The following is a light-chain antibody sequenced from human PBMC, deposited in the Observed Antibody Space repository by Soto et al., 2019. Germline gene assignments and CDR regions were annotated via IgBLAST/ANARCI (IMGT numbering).Light chain of an antibody. CDR1: QSVSSN. Sequence: EIVMTQSPATLSVSPGERATLSCRASQSVSSNLAWYQQKPGQAPRLLIYGASTRATGIPARFXXXXXGTXXXXXXXXXXSEDFAVXXCQXYNNWXPWTFGQGTKVEIK. CDR3: QXYNNWXPWT. V-gene: IGKV3-15*01. J-gene: IGKJ1*01. CDR2: GAS.